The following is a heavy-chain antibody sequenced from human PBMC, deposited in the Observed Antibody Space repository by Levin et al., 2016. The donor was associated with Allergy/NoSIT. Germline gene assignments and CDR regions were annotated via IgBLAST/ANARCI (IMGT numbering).Heavy chain of an antibody. Sequence: WIRQPPGKALEWLALIYWDDIKRYNTSLKSRLTITKDTSKNQVVLTMTNMDPVDTATYYCAHRRDSSGYYVFWGQGTLVTVSS. J-gene: IGHJ4*02. D-gene: IGHD3-22*01. V-gene: IGHV2-5*02. CDR3: AHRRDSSGYYVF. CDR2: IYWDDIK.